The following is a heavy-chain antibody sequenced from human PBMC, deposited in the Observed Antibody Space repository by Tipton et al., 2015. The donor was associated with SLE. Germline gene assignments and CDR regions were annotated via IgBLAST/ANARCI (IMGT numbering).Heavy chain of an antibody. CDR3: ARGPLYGLDI. V-gene: IGHV4-59*01. D-gene: IGHD3-10*01. Sequence: GLVKPSETLSLTCNVSGGSITGYYWSWIRQPPGKGLEWIGYVYYTGTTNYNPSLKSRVTISVDTSQNQFSLRLSSVTAADTAVYYCARGPLYGLDIWGQGTRVTVSS. J-gene: IGHJ3*02. CDR2: VYYTGTT. CDR1: GGSITGYY.